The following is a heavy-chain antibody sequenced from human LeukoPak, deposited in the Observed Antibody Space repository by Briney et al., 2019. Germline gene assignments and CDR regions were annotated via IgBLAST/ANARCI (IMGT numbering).Heavy chain of an antibody. J-gene: IGHJ4*02. D-gene: IGHD3-16*01. Sequence: PGGSLRLSCAGSGFSFSGSAIHWVPQASGKGLEWVGHIRRKGNDYATAYTASVKGRFTISRDDSKNTAFLQMDSLKTEDTAVYFCARLGGSPPYFDYWGQGTLVTVSS. CDR2: IRRKGNDYAT. CDR3: ARLGGSPPYFDY. CDR1: GFSFSGSA. V-gene: IGHV3-73*01.